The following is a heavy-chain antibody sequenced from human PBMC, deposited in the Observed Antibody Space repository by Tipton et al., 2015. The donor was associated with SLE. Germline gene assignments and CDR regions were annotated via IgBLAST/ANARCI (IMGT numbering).Heavy chain of an antibody. V-gene: IGHV3-66*01. Sequence: SLRLSCAVSGFTVSSIYMSWVRQAPGKGLEWVSVIYIDGATYYADSVKGRFSISRDNSRNTLYLEMNSLRVEDTAVYYCARGWLQLWDYYYYYMDVWGKGTTVTVSS. CDR3: ARGWLQLWDYYYYYMDV. CDR2: IYIDGAT. D-gene: IGHD5-24*01. J-gene: IGHJ6*03. CDR1: GFTVSSIY.